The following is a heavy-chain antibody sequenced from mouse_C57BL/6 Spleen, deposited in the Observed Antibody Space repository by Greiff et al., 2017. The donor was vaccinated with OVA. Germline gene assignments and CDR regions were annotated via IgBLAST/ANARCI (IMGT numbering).Heavy chain of an antibody. V-gene: IGHV1-64*01. CDR3: AKITTVPHWYFDV. D-gene: IGHD1-1*01. J-gene: IGHJ1*03. CDR1: GYTFTSYW. Sequence: VQLQQPGAELVKPGASVKLSCKASGYTFTSYWMHWVKQRPGQGLEWIGMIHPNSGSTNYNEKFKSKATLTVDKSSSTAYMQLSSLTSEDSAVYYCAKITTVPHWYFDVWGTGTTVTVSS. CDR2: IHPNSGST.